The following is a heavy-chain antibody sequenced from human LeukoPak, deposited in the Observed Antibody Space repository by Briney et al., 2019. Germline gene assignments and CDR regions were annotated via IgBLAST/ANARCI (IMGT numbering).Heavy chain of an antibody. D-gene: IGHD1-26*01. V-gene: IGHV1-69*13. CDR3: AGGKWELTGGYYFDY. CDR2: IIPIFGTA. J-gene: IGHJ4*02. CDR1: GGTFSSYA. Sequence: ASVKVSCKASGGTFSSYAISWVRQAPGQGLEWMGGIIPIFGTANYAQKFQGRVTITADESTSTAYMELSSLRSEGTAVYYCAGGKWELTGGYYFDYWGQGTLVTVSS.